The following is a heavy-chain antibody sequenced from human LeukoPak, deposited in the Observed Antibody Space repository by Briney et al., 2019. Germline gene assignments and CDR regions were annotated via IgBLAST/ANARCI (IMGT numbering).Heavy chain of an antibody. CDR3: AKDKAVAGTLYFDY. D-gene: IGHD6-19*01. J-gene: IGHJ4*02. CDR2: IWYDGSNK. Sequence: GGSLRLSCAASGFTFSSYGMHWVRQAPGKGLEWVAVIWYDGSNKYYADSVKGRFTISRDNSKNTLYLQTNSLRAEDTAVYYCAKDKAVAGTLYFDYWGQGTLVTVSS. CDR1: GFTFSSYG. V-gene: IGHV3-30*02.